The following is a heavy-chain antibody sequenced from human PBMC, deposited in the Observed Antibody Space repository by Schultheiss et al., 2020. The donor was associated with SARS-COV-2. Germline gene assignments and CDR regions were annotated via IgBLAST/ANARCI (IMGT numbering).Heavy chain of an antibody. CDR1: GGSISSYY. Sequence: SQTPSLTCTVSGGSISSYYWSWIRQPPGKGLEWIGYIYYSGSTNYNPSLKSRVTISVDTSKNQFSLKLSSVTAADTAVYYCARGPGIVVVTTWGAFDIWGQGTMVTVSS. CDR3: ARGPGIVVVTTWGAFDI. J-gene: IGHJ3*02. CDR2: IYYSGST. V-gene: IGHV4-59*01. D-gene: IGHD3-22*01.